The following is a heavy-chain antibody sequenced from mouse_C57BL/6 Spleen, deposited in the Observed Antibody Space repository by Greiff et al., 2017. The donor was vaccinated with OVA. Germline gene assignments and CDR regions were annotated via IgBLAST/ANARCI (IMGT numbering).Heavy chain of an antibody. V-gene: IGHV1-82*01. D-gene: IGHD1-3*01. J-gene: IGHJ2*01. CDR1: GYAFSSSW. CDR3: ARSRLNLGDY. Sequence: QVQLQQSGPELVKPGASVKISCKASGYAFSSSWMNWVKQRPGKGLEWIGRIYPGDGDTNYNGKFKGKATLTADKSSSTAYMQLSSLTSEDSAVYFCARSRLNLGDYWGQGTTLTVSS. CDR2: IYPGDGDT.